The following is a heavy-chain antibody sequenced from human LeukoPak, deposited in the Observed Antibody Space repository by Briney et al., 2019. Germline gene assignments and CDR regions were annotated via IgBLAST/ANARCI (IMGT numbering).Heavy chain of an antibody. J-gene: IGHJ4*02. CDR3: ARRYTSTSPVDY. V-gene: IGHV5-51*01. D-gene: IGHD6-13*01. CDR1: GFSFTKYW. Sequence: GESLKISCKGSGFSFTKYWIGWVRQMPGKGPEWMGITYPSNSDSRYSPSFQGQVTISADKSISTAYLQWSSLKASDTAMYYCARRYTSTSPVDYWGQGTLVTVSS. CDR2: TYPSNSDS.